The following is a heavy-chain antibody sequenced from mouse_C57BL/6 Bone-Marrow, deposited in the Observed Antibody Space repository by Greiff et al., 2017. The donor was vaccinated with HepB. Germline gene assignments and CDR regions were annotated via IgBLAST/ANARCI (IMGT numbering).Heavy chain of an antibody. J-gene: IGHJ3*01. CDR3: ASYGSSPWFAY. D-gene: IGHD1-1*01. CDR1: GFTFSDYY. Sequence: EVKLMESGGGLVQPGGSLKLSCAASGFTFSDYYMYWVRQTPEKRLEWVAYISNGGGSTYYPDTVKGRFTISRDNAKNTLYLQMSRLKSEDTAMYYCASYGSSPWFAYWGQGTLVTVSA. V-gene: IGHV5-12*01. CDR2: ISNGGGST.